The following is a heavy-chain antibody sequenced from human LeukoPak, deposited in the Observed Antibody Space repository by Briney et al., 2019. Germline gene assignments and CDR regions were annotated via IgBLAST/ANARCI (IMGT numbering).Heavy chain of an antibody. Sequence: PGGSLRLSCAASGFTFSSYAMSWVRQAPGKGLEWVSAISGSGGSTYYADSVKGRFTISRDNSKNTLYLQMNSLRAEDTAVYYCAKRYNPMVREGNWFDPWGQGTLVTVSS. J-gene: IGHJ5*02. CDR3: AKRYNPMVREGNWFDP. CDR2: ISGSGGST. CDR1: GFTFSSYA. V-gene: IGHV3-23*01. D-gene: IGHD3-10*01.